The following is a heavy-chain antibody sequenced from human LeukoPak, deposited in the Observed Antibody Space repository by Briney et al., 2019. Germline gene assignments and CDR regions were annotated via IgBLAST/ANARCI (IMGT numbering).Heavy chain of an antibody. V-gene: IGHV3-23*01. J-gene: IGHJ4*02. CDR1: GFTFSNCA. CDR2: VSGSGDST. D-gene: IGHD6-19*01. CDR3: AKYMSSGQ. Sequence: GGSLRLSCAASGFTFSNCAMSWVRQAPGKGLEWVSGVSGSGDSTYYADSVKGRFTISRDNSNNTLFLLMNSLRAEDTAVYYCAKYMSSGQWGQGTLVTVYS.